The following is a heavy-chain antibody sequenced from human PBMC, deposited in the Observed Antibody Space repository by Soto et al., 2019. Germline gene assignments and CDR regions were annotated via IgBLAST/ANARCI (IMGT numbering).Heavy chain of an antibody. Sequence: ASVKVSCKASGYTFTSYDINWVRHATGQGLEWMGWMNPNSGNTGYAQKFQGRVTMTRNTSISTAYMELSSLRSEDTAVYYCARAGKITIFGVVIMPYNWFDPWGQGTLVTVSS. J-gene: IGHJ5*02. D-gene: IGHD3-3*01. V-gene: IGHV1-8*01. CDR3: ARAGKITIFGVVIMPYNWFDP. CDR2: MNPNSGNT. CDR1: GYTFTSYD.